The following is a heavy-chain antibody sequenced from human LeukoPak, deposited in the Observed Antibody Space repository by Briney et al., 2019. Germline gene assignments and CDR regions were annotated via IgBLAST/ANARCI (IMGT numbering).Heavy chain of an antibody. CDR3: GRHRSGSGTYFIDY. V-gene: IGHV3-7*01. CDR2: MKKDGSET. CDR1: GFTFSSYS. J-gene: IGHJ4*02. Sequence: GGSLRLSCVVSGFTFSSYSMIWVRQARGKGLQWVANMKKDGSETNYVDSVKGRFTISRDNAKNSLYLQMNSLRAEDTAVYYCGRHRSGSGTYFIDYWGQGKLVSVSS. D-gene: IGHD3-10*01.